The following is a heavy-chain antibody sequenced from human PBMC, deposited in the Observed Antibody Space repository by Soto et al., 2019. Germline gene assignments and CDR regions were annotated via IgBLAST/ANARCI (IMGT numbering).Heavy chain of an antibody. V-gene: IGHV4-30-2*01. CDR3: ARTTMIRGVTLTNWFDP. Sequence: SETLSLTCAVSGGSISSGGYSWSWIRQPPGKGLEWIGCIYHSGSTYYNPSLKSRVTISVDRSKNQFSLKLNSVTAADTAVYYCARTTMIRGVTLTNWFDPWGQGTLVTVSS. D-gene: IGHD3-10*01. CDR1: GGSISSGGYS. J-gene: IGHJ5*02. CDR2: IYHSGST.